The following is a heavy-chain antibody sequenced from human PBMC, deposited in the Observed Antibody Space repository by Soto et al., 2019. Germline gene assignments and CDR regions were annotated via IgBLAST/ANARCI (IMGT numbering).Heavy chain of an antibody. J-gene: IGHJ6*02. CDR1: GGSISSYY. Sequence: SETLSLTCTVSGGSISSYYWSWIRQPPGKGLEWIGYIYYSGSTNYNPSLKSRVTISVDTSKNQFSLKLSSVTAADTAVYYCARALIQLWPHYYYGMDVWGQGTTVTV. CDR3: ARALIQLWPHYYYGMDV. V-gene: IGHV4-59*01. CDR2: IYYSGST. D-gene: IGHD5-18*01.